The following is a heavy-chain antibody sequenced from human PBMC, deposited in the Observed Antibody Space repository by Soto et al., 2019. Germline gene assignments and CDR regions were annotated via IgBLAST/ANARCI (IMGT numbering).Heavy chain of an antibody. J-gene: IGHJ5*02. CDR3: ARVGGGRNWFDP. D-gene: IGHD1-26*01. CDR1: GYTFTSYY. Sequence: QVQLVQSGAAVTKPGASVKVACKASGYTFTSYYMHWVRQAPGQGLEWMGIINPSGGSTSYAQKFQGRVTMTRDTSTSTVYMELSSLRSEDTAVYYCARVGGGRNWFDPWGQGTLVTVSS. CDR2: INPSGGST. V-gene: IGHV1-46*01.